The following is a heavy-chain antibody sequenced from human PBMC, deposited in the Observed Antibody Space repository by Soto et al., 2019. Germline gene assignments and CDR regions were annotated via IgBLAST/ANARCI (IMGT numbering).Heavy chain of an antibody. Sequence: KGLEWVAVISYDGSKKFYGDSVKGRFTISRDNSKNTLYLQMDSLRGEDTAVYYCAKAIVADHYYSGMDVWGQGTTVTVFS. J-gene: IGHJ6*02. D-gene: IGHD3-22*01. CDR3: AKAIVADHYYSGMDV. V-gene: IGHV3-30*18. CDR2: ISYDGSKK.